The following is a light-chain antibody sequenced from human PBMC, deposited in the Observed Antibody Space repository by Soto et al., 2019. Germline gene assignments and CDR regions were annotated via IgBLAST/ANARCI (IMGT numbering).Light chain of an antibody. CDR3: AGWDDSLSGYV. CDR1: SSNIGSNF. Sequence: QSVLTRAPSASGTPGQRVSISCSGRSSNIGSNFVYWYQHLPGTAPKLVIYRNSQRPPGVPDRFSGSKSGTSASLAISGLQSEDEADYYCAGWDDSLSGYVFGPGTKVTVL. J-gene: IGLJ1*01. V-gene: IGLV1-47*01. CDR2: RNS.